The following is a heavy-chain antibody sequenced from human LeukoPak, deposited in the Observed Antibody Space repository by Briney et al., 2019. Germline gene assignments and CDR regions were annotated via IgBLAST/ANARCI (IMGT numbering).Heavy chain of an antibody. V-gene: IGHV3-23*01. Sequence: GGSLRPSCATSGFTFSSYFMAWVRQAPGKGLEWVSSISNSGTGTYYADSVKGRFTVSRDNSKDTLYLQMNSLRAEDTALYYCAKYCSGISCYSGLYWGQGSLVTVAS. CDR3: AKYCSGISCYSGLY. CDR2: ISNSGTGT. D-gene: IGHD2-15*01. CDR1: GFTFSSYF. J-gene: IGHJ4*02.